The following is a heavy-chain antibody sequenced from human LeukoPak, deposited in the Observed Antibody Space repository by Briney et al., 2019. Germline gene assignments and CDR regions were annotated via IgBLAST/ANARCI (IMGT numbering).Heavy chain of an antibody. D-gene: IGHD3-10*01. J-gene: IGHJ5*02. Sequence: PGGSLRLSCSASGFTFRSFWMTWVRQAPGKGLELVANIKEDGSDANYVDAVKGRFTISRDNAKNSVFLQVNSLRVEDTAVYYCVGSRLTMVRGVSNWFDPWGQGTLVTVSS. CDR3: VGSRLTMVRGVSNWFDP. CDR1: GFTFRSFW. V-gene: IGHV3-7*02. CDR2: IKEDGSDA.